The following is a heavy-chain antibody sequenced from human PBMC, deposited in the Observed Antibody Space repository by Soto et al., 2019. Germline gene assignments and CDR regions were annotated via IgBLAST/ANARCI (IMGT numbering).Heavy chain of an antibody. V-gene: IGHV6-1*01. D-gene: IGHD1-7*01. J-gene: IGHJ6*02. CDR1: GDSVSSNSAA. Sequence: SQTLSLTCAISGDSVSSNSAAWNWIRQSPSRGLEWLGRTYYRSKWYNDYAVSVKSRITINPDTSKNQLSLKLSSVTPADTAVYYCAREISGTTWRGMDVWGQGTTVTVSS. CDR2: TYYRSKWYN. CDR3: AREISGTTWRGMDV.